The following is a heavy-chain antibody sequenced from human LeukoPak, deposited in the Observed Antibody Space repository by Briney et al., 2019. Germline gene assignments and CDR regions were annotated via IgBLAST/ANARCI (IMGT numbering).Heavy chain of an antibody. D-gene: IGHD3-16*01. J-gene: IGHJ4*02. CDR1: GFTFSSYV. CDR3: AARGGTAFDY. CDR2: ISGGGNT. V-gene: IGHV3-23*01. Sequence: GGSLILSCAASGFTFSSYVMNWVRQAPGKGLEWVSTISGGGNTYYADSVKGRFAISRDNSKNTLYLQINSLRAEDTAVYYCAARGGTAFDYWGQGTLVTVSS.